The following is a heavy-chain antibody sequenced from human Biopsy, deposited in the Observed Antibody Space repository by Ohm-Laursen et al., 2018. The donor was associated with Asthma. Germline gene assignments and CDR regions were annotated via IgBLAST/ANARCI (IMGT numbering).Heavy chain of an antibody. J-gene: IGHJ5*01. Sequence: SQTLSLTCTVSGGSISSGGYYWSWIRQHPGKGLEWIGYIYYSGSTFYSPSFESRVTISVDTSKNQFSLKLSSVTAADTAVYYCARDLSGYCTSSACYGFDSWGQGTLVTVSS. V-gene: IGHV4-31*03. D-gene: IGHD2-8*01. CDR1: GGSISSGGYY. CDR3: ARDLSGYCTSSACYGFDS. CDR2: IYYSGST.